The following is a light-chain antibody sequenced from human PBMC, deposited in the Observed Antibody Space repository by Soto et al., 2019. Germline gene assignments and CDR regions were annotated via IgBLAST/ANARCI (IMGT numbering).Light chain of an antibody. CDR1: QSISSW. CDR3: QQLKSYPPT. V-gene: IGKV1-5*03. J-gene: IGKJ1*01. Sequence: DIQMTQSPSTLSASVGDRVTITCRASQSISSWLAWYQQKPGKAPKLLIYKASTLKSGVLSRFSGSGSGTDFTLTISSLQPEDFAAYYCQQLKSYPPTFGQGTKVDIK. CDR2: KAS.